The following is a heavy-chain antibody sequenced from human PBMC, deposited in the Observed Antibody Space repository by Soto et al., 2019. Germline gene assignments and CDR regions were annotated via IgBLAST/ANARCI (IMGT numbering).Heavy chain of an antibody. V-gene: IGHV1-8*01. Sequence: ASVKVSCKASGYTFTSYDINWVRQATGQGLEWMGWMNPNSGNTGYAQKFQGRVTMTRNTSISTAYMELSSLRSEDTAVYYCARVGSGEWRFYYYYYYMDVWGKGTAVTVS. CDR1: GYTFTSYD. J-gene: IGHJ6*03. CDR3: ARVGSGEWRFYYYYYYMDV. D-gene: IGHD3-16*01. CDR2: MNPNSGNT.